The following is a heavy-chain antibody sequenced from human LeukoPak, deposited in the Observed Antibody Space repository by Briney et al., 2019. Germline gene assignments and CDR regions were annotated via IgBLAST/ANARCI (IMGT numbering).Heavy chain of an antibody. CDR1: GGSISSYY. Sequence: ASETLSLTCTVSGGSISSYYWSWIRQPAGKGLEWIGRIYTSGSTNYNPSLKSRVTMSVDTSKNQFSLKLSSVTAADTAVYYCARGSRYSSSSWLPFGSWYRVAFDYWGQGTLVIVSS. CDR2: IYTSGST. J-gene: IGHJ4*02. CDR3: ARGSRYSSSSWLPFGSWYRVAFDY. V-gene: IGHV4-4*07. D-gene: IGHD6-6*01.